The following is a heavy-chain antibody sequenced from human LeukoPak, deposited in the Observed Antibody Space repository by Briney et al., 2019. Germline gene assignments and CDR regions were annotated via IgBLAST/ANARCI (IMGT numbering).Heavy chain of an antibody. D-gene: IGHD4-23*01. CDR3: ARGYGGNVDY. V-gene: IGHV4-59*08. Sequence: SETLSLTCTVSGGSISSYYWNWIRQPPGRGLEWIGYIHYSGTTYYNPSLKSRVTISVDTSKNQFSLKLSSVTAADTAMYYCARGYGGNVDYWGQGTLVTVSS. CDR1: GGSISSYY. CDR2: IHYSGTT. J-gene: IGHJ4*02.